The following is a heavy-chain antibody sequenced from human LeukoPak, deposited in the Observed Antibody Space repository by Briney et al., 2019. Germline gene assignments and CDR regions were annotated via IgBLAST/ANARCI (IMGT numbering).Heavy chain of an antibody. V-gene: IGHV3-23*01. CDR3: ARDVYRGSSWYAFDF. CDR2: ISGSGGST. CDR1: GFTFSSYA. D-gene: IGHD6-13*01. Sequence: GGSLRLSCAASGFTFSSYAMSWVRQAPGKGLEWVSGISGSGGSTYYADSVKGRFTISRDNAKKSLYLQMNSLRAEDTGVYYCARDVYRGSSWYAFDFWGQGTLVTVSS. J-gene: IGHJ4*02.